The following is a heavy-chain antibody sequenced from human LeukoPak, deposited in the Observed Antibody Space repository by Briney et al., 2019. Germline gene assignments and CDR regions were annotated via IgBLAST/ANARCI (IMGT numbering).Heavy chain of an antibody. V-gene: IGHV3-30*02. J-gene: IGHJ6*03. CDR2: IRYDTSDK. CDR3: AKAGLRPYCGGDCYPNFYYYMDI. CDR1: GFTFSSYS. D-gene: IGHD2-21*02. Sequence: QAGGSLRLSCAASGFTFSSYSMNWVRQAPGKGLEWVAFIRYDTSDKFYSDSLKGRFTISRDNSKNTLYLQMNSLRPEDTAVYYCAKAGLRPYCGGDCYPNFYYYMDIWGKGTTVTISS.